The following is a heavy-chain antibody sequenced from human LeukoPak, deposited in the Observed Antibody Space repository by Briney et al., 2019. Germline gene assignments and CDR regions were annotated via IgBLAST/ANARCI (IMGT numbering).Heavy chain of an antibody. V-gene: IGHV1-46*01. J-gene: IGHJ4*02. Sequence: ASVKVSCKASGYTFGSYYMYWVRQAPGQGLEWMGIINPSGGSTSYAQKFQGRVTMTRDTSTSTVYMELRSLRPEDTAVYYCARAYYYDSSAYYPGGDYWGQGTLVTVSS. CDR3: ARAYYYDSSAYYPGGDY. CDR1: GYTFGSYY. CDR2: INPSGGST. D-gene: IGHD3-22*01.